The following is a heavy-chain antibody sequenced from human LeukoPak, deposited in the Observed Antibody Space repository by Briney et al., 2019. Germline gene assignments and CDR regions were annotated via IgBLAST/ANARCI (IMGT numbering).Heavy chain of an antibody. CDR3: ARGPTRLQWALFY. Sequence: PGGSLRLSCAASGFTFSSYSMNWVRQAPGKGLEWVSSISSSSSYKYYADSVKGRFTISRDNAKNSLYLQMNSLRAEDTAVYYCARGPTRLQWALFYWGQGTLVTVSS. D-gene: IGHD5-12*01. CDR2: ISSSSSYK. J-gene: IGHJ4*02. CDR1: GFTFSSYS. V-gene: IGHV3-21*01.